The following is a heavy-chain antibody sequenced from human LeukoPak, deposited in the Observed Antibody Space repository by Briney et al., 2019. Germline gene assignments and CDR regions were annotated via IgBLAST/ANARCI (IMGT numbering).Heavy chain of an antibody. D-gene: IGHD3/OR15-3a*01. CDR3: AKRGVVIRVFLVGFHKEEFYFES. CDR2: ISGSGGST. CDR1: GITLSNYG. V-gene: IGHV3-23*01. J-gene: IGHJ4*02. Sequence: GGSLRLACAVSGITLSNYGMSWVRQAPGKGLEWVAGISGSGGSTIYADSVKGRFTIARDNPKNTPYLQMNSLRAEDTAFYFCAKRGVVIRVFLVGFHKEEFYFESWGQGALVTVSS.